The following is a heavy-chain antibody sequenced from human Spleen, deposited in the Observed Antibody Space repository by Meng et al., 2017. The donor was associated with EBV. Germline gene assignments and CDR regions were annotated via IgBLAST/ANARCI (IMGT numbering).Heavy chain of an antibody. J-gene: IGHJ4*02. D-gene: IGHD3-22*01. V-gene: IGHV3-21*01. Sequence: EVQLVESGGGLVKPGGSLRLSCAASGFTFSAYTMTWVRQAPGKGLEWVSSISGTSTYIYYADSVKGRFTISRDNAKNSLYLQMSSLRAEDTAVYYCARPVRTYDASGYYYWGQGTLVTVSS. CDR2: ISGTSTYI. CDR1: GFTFSAYT. CDR3: ARPVRTYDASGYYY.